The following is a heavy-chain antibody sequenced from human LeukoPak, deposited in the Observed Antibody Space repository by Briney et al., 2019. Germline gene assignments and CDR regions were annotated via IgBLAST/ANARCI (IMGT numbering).Heavy chain of an antibody. J-gene: IGHJ4*02. CDR3: AGSGVFDY. V-gene: IGHV4-59*05. CDR1: GGSVNSYH. CDR2: FFTSGST. D-gene: IGHD3-3*01. Sequence: SETLAPTFTCSGGSVNSYHWGWIRKPRGKGLEWIGRFFTSGSTYYNPSLKSRVTISVDTSKNQFSLKLSSVTAADTAVYYCAGSGVFDYWGQGTLVTVSS.